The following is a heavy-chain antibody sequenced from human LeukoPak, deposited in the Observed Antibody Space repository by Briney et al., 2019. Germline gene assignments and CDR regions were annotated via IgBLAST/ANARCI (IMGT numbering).Heavy chain of an antibody. D-gene: IGHD2-15*01. CDR1: GGSFSGYY. Sequence: PSETLSLTCAVYGGSFSGYYWSWIRQPPGKGLEWIGEINHSGSTNYNPSLKSRVTISVDTSKNQFSLKLSSVTAADTAVYYCARRKRYCSGGSCYSGYYYYGMDVWGQGTTVTVSS. CDR3: ARRKRYCSGGSCYSGYYYYGMDV. V-gene: IGHV4-34*01. J-gene: IGHJ6*02. CDR2: INHSGST.